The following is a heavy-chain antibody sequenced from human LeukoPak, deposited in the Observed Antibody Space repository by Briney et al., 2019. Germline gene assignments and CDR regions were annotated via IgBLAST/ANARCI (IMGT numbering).Heavy chain of an antibody. CDR1: GFTFSSYS. CDR2: ISSSSSYI. Sequence: SGGSLRLSCAASGFTFSSYSMNWVRQAPGKGLEWVSSISSSSSYIYYADSVKGRFTISRDNAKNLLDLQMDSLTAEDTAVYYCASAARQYYYDSSGYYYFDYWGQGTLVTVSS. D-gene: IGHD3-22*01. CDR3: ASAARQYYYDSSGYYYFDY. J-gene: IGHJ4*02. V-gene: IGHV3-21*01.